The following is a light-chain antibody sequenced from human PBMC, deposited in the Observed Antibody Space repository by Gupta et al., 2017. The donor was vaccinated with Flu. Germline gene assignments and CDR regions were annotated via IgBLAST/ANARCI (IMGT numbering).Light chain of an antibody. Sequence: VLTQSPATLSLSPGERATLSCRASQSIGSHLGWYQQKPGQAPRLLIYDASSRASGIPARFTGSGSGTDFTLTITSPDPEDFAVYYCQQRGKWPLTFGGGTKVETK. CDR2: DAS. CDR3: QQRGKWPLT. CDR1: QSIGSH. V-gene: IGKV3-11*01. J-gene: IGKJ4*01.